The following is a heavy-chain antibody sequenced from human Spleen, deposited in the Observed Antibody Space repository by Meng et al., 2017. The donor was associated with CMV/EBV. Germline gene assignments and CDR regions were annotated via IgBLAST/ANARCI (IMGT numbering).Heavy chain of an antibody. Sequence: GGPLRLSCAASGFIFSSYSMNWVRQAPGKGLEWVSSISSSSSYIYYADSVKGRFTISRDNAKNSLYLQMNSLRAEDTAVYYCARAKTYYDILTGYYGPLYGMDVWGQGTTVTVSS. V-gene: IGHV3-21*01. CDR3: ARAKTYYDILTGYYGPLYGMDV. D-gene: IGHD3-9*01. CDR2: ISSSSSYI. CDR1: GFIFSSYS. J-gene: IGHJ6*02.